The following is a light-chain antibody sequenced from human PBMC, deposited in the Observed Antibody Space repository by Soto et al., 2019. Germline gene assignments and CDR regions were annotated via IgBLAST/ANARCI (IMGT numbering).Light chain of an antibody. Sequence: DIQITQSPSSLSASVGDRVPLTCRAGQDINIYLAWYQQKPGKVPKFLISAASTLQSGVACRFSGSGSVPDFTLSISSLQHEDCGTYYSQKYDGALLTFGAVTNVEIK. CDR1: QDINIY. J-gene: IGKJ4*01. CDR2: AAS. CDR3: QKYDGALLT. V-gene: IGKV1-27*01.